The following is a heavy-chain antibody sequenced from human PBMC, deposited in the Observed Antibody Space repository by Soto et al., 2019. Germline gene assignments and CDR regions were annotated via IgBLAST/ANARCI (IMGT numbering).Heavy chain of an antibody. Sequence: SETLSLTCTVAGVSISTGGRFWSWVRQHPGKDLEWIGNIYYSGNTYYNPPFNTRVSLSADKSKNQFSLKMTSLTAADTALYYCAVVLFSGGPSTAFASWGQGTLVTVSS. J-gene: IGHJ4*02. D-gene: IGHD2-21*02. CDR3: AVVLFSGGPSTAFAS. CDR2: IYYSGNT. CDR1: GVSISTGGRF. V-gene: IGHV4-31*09.